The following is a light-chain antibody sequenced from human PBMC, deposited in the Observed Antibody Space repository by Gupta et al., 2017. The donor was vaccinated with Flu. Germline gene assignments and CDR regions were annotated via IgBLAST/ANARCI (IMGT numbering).Light chain of an antibody. V-gene: IGKV1-5*03. CDR1: QSISSG. CDR2: KAS. CDR3: QHYNNYSGT. J-gene: IGKJ1*01. Sequence: TLSASIGDRVTITCRASQSISSGLAWYQQKPGKAPKLLIYKASSLESGVPSRFSGSGSGTEFTLTISSLQPDDFATYYCQHYNNYSGTFGQGTKVEIK.